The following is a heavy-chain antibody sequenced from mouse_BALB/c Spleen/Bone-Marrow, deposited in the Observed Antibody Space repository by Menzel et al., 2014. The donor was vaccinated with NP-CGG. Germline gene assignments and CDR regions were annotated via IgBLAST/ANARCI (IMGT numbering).Heavy chain of an antibody. J-gene: IGHJ3*01. CDR3: VRFDGYDVGFAY. CDR1: GYTFTSYW. D-gene: IGHD2-2*01. CDR2: IYPGSGTA. Sequence: QVQLQQSGSELVRPGASVKLSCKASGYTFTSYWMHWVKQRPGQGLGWIGNIYPGSGTAKYDEKFKNKATLTVDTSSSTAYMQLSSLTSEDSAVYYCVRFDGYDVGFAYWGQGTLVTVS. V-gene: IGHV1S5*01.